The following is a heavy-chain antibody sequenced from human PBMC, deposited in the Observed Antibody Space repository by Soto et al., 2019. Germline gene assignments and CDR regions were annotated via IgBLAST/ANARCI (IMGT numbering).Heavy chain of an antibody. J-gene: IGHJ4*02. CDR2: IYYSGST. D-gene: IGHD5-12*01. V-gene: IGHV4-31*03. CDR1: GVSLSSGGHY. Sequence: SETLSLTCTVSGVSLSSGGHYWIWIRQHPGTGLVCIGNIYYSGSTYYNPSLRSRVSISVDTSKNQFSLKLSSVTAADTAVYYCARVSVPVASRGTNFDYWGQGTLVTVSS. CDR3: ARVSVPVASRGTNFDY.